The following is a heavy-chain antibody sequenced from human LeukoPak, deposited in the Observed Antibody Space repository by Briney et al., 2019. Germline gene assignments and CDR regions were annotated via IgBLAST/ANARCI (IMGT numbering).Heavy chain of an antibody. CDR2: IIPIFGTA. V-gene: IGHV1-69*13. CDR3: ARVMKGYDSSGYYYGFDY. J-gene: IGHJ4*02. CDR1: GGTFSSYA. D-gene: IGHD3-22*01. Sequence: ASVKVSCKASGGTFSSYAISWVRQAPGQGLEWMGGIIPIFGTANYAQKFQGRVTITADESTSTAYMELSSLRSEDTAVYYRARVMKGYDSSGYYYGFDYWGQGTLVTVSS.